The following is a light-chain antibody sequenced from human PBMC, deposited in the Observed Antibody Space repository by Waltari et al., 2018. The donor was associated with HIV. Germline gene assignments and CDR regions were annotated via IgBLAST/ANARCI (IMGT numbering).Light chain of an antibody. CDR2: DNN. J-gene: IGLJ3*02. Sequence: QSVLTQPPSVSAAPGQKVTISYTGSSSNIGNNYVSWYQQLPGTAPKLLIYDNNKRPSGIPDRFSGSKSGTSATLGITGLQTGDEADYYCGTWDSSLNAWVFGGGTKLTVL. CDR3: GTWDSSLNAWV. CDR1: SSNIGNNY. V-gene: IGLV1-51*01.